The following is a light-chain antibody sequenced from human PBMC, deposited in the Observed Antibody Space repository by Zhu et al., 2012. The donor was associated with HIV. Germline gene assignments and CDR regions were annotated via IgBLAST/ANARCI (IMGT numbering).Light chain of an antibody. V-gene: IGKV3-15*01. Sequence: EIVMTQSPATLSVSPGETATLSCRASHSVSSTLAWYQQKPGQAPRLLIYGAFTRATGIPSRFSGSGSGTDFTLTISSLQPEDVGTYYCQQSFSTPYTFGQGTKVEIK. CDR2: GAF. CDR1: HSVSST. CDR3: QQSFSTPYT. J-gene: IGKJ2*01.